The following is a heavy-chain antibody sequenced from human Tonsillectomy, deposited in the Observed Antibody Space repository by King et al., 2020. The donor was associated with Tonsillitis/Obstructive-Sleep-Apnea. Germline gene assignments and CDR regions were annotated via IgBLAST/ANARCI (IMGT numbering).Heavy chain of an antibody. J-gene: IGHJ4*02. CDR2: IKSKTDGGTT. V-gene: IGHV3-15*01. CDR1: GFTFSNAW. CDR3: TTDPSGQFLEWLLHGGDY. Sequence: VQLVESGGGLVKPGGSLRLSCAASGFTFSNAWMSWVRQAPGKGLEWVGRIKSKTDGGTTDYAAPVKGRFTISRDDSKNTLYLQMNSLKTEDTAVYYCTTDPSGQFLEWLLHGGDYWGQGTLVTVSS. D-gene: IGHD3-3*01.